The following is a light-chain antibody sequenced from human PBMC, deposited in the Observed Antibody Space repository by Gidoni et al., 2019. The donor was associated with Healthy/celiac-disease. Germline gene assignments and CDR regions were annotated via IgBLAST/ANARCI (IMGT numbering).Light chain of an antibody. J-gene: IGKJ1*01. CDR1: QSVSSY. Sequence: EIVLTQSPATLSLSPGERATLSCRASQSVSSYSAWYQQKPGQAPRLLIYDASNRATGIPARFSGSGSGTDFTLTISSLEPEDFAVYYCQQRSNWPPWTFXXXTKVEIK. V-gene: IGKV3-11*01. CDR3: QQRSNWPPWT. CDR2: DAS.